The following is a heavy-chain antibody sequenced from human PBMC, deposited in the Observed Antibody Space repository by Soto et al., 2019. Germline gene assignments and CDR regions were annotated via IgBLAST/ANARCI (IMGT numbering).Heavy chain of an antibody. J-gene: IGHJ6*02. CDR2: INSDGSST. D-gene: IGHD3-10*01. CDR1: GFTFSSYW. Sequence: GGSLRLSCAASGFTFSSYWMHWVRQAPGKGLVWVSRINSDGSSTSYADSVKGRFTISRDNAKNTLYLQMNSLRAEDTAVYYCARDYYGSGSYLVYYYYGMDVWGQGTTVNVSS. V-gene: IGHV3-74*01. CDR3: ARDYYGSGSYLVYYYYGMDV.